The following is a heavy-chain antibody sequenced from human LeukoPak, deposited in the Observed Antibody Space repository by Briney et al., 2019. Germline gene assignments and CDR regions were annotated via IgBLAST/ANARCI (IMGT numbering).Heavy chain of an antibody. D-gene: IGHD3-22*01. CDR3: AREFFYYDSSGCFDY. CDR2: IYSGGST. V-gene: IGHV3-66*02. Sequence: GGSLRLSCAASGFTVSSNYMSWVRQAPGKGLEWVSVIYSGGSTYYADSVKGRFTISRDNSKNTLYLQMNSLRAEDTAVYYCAREFFYYDSSGCFDYWGQGTLVTVSS. J-gene: IGHJ4*02. CDR1: GFTVSSNY.